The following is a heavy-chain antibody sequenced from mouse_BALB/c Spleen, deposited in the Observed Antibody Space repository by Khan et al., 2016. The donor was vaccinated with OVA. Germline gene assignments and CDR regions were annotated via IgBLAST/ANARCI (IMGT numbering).Heavy chain of an antibody. CDR2: IIYSGST. CDR3: ARNYGYDDY. V-gene: IGHV3-2*02. D-gene: IGHD2-2*01. Sequence: VQLKESGPGLVKPSQSLSLTCTVTGSSITSDYVWDWIRQFPENKLEWMGYIIYSGSTSFNPSLKSRISITRDTSKNQFFLQLNSLTTEDTATYYCARNYGYDDYWGQGTTLTVSS. J-gene: IGHJ2*01. CDR1: GSSITSDYV.